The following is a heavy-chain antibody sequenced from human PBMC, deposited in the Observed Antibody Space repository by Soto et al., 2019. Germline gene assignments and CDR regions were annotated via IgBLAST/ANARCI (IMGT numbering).Heavy chain of an antibody. J-gene: IGHJ3*02. D-gene: IGHD3-9*01. Sequence: SDTLSLTCTVSGDSISSSIYYWGWIRQPPGKGLEWIGSIYYSGSTYYNPSLKSRVTISVDTSKNQFSLKLSSVTAADTAVYYCARQGYYDILTGYNDAFDIWGQGTMVT. CDR3: ARQGYYDILTGYNDAFDI. CDR2: IYYSGST. V-gene: IGHV4-39*01. CDR1: GDSISSSIYY.